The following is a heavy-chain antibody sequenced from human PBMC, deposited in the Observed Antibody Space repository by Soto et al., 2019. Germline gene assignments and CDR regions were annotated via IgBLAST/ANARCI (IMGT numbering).Heavy chain of an antibody. D-gene: IGHD2-21*01. Sequence: QVQLAESGGGVVQPGRSLRLSCATSGFVSNDYDIHWVRQAPGKGLAWLASISYDGTKKYYAESVRGRFTISRDNSKNTLSLQFNSPGAEDTAVYYCSRGIKGGLDAWGPGTLVTVSS. CDR2: ISYDGTKK. CDR3: SRGIKGGLDA. J-gene: IGHJ5*02. V-gene: IGHV3-30*03. CDR1: GFVSNDYD.